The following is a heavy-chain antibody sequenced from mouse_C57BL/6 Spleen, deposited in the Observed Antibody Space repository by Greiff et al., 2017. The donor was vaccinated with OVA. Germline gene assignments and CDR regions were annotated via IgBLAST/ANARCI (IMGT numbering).Heavy chain of an antibody. Sequence: VQLKESGPELVKPGASVKISCKASGYSFTDYNMNWVKKSNGKSLEWIGVINPNYGTTSYNQKFKGKATLTVDQSSSTAYMQLNSLTSEDSAVYYCAKELTGTGYYAMDYWGQGTSVTVSS. CDR3: AKELTGTGYYAMDY. J-gene: IGHJ4*01. CDR1: GYSFTDYN. V-gene: IGHV1-39*01. CDR2: INPNYGTT. D-gene: IGHD4-1*01.